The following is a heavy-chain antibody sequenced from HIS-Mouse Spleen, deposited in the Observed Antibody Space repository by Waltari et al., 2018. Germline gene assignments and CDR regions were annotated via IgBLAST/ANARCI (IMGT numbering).Heavy chain of an antibody. D-gene: IGHD4-4*01. CDR3: ARGHDYSNYFDY. CDR2: MNANSGNT. J-gene: IGHJ4*02. Sequence: QVQLVQSGAEVKKPGASVKVSCKASGYTFTSYDINWVRQATGQGLEWMGWMNANSGNTGSEQKFQGRVTMTRNTSISTAYMELSSLRSEDTAVYYGARGHDYSNYFDYGGQGTLVTVSS. CDR1: GYTFTSYD. V-gene: IGHV1-8*01.